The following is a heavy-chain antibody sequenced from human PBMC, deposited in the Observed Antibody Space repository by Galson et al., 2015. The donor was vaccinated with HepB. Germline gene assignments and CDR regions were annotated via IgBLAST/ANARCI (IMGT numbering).Heavy chain of an antibody. CDR2: IIPIFGTA. D-gene: IGHD3-3*01. Sequence: SVKVSCKASGGTFSSYAISWVRQAPGQGLEWMGGIIPIFGTANYAQKFQGRVTITADESTSTAYMELSSLRSEDTAVYYCARDSDYDFWSGQDAFDIWGQGTMVTVSS. CDR3: ARDSDYDFWSGQDAFDI. J-gene: IGHJ3*02. CDR1: GGTFSSYA. V-gene: IGHV1-69*13.